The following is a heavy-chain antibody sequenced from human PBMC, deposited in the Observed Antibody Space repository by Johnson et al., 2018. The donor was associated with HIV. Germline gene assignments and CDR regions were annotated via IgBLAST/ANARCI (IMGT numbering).Heavy chain of an antibody. J-gene: IGHJ3*02. D-gene: IGHD4-17*01. CDR3: AREVAGDYGDSPGAFDI. CDR1: GFIFSTYA. V-gene: IGHV3-23*04. Sequence: EVQLVESGGGLVQPGGSLRLSCAASGFIFSTYAMSWVRQAPGKGLEWVSAISGSGYTTYHAASVKGRFTFSRDNSKNTLYLEMNSLRAEDTAVYYCAREVAGDYGDSPGAFDIWGQGTMVTVSS. CDR2: ISGSGYTT.